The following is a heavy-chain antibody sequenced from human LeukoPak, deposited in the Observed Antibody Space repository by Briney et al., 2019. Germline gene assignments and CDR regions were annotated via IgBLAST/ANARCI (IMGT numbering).Heavy chain of an antibody. CDR3: AKDPIVVVTATTTPFDY. Sequence: SETLSLTCTVSGGSISNGDHYWSWIRQHPGKGLEWIGHIYYSGSTYYNPSLKSRGIISVETSKNQFSLKLSSVTAEDTAVYYCAKDPIVVVTATTTPFDYWGQGTLVTVSS. D-gene: IGHD2-21*02. J-gene: IGHJ4*02. CDR2: IYYSGST. CDR1: GGSISNGDHY. V-gene: IGHV4-31*03.